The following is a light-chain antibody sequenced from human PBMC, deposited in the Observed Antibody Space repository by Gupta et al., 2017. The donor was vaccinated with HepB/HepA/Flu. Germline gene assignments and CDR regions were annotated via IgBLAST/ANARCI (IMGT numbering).Light chain of an antibody. V-gene: IGKV3-20*01. Sequence: IVLTQSPGTLSLSPGERATLSCRASQRVSISYLAWYQQNPGHAPRLLIYGASSRATGTPDSFSGGGYGTDFTLSLRRLEPEDFAVYYCQQYRSSPGSFGQGTKVEIK. CDR2: GAS. J-gene: IGKJ1*01. CDR3: QQYRSSPGS. CDR1: QRVSISY.